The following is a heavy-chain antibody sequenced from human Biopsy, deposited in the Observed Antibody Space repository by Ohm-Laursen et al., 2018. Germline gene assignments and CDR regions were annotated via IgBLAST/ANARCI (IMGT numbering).Heavy chain of an antibody. J-gene: IGHJ4*02. D-gene: IGHD3-16*01. CDR3: TRAGGGKIYGL. CDR2: VYNGGIT. Sequence: TLSLTCSVSGGSIISYYWTWIRQPPGKGLEWIGHVYNGGITNYNPSLKSRVTISKDTSKNQFSLKLNSVTAADTALYYCTRAGGGKIYGLWGQGTLVTVSS. V-gene: IGHV4-59*12. CDR1: GGSIISYY.